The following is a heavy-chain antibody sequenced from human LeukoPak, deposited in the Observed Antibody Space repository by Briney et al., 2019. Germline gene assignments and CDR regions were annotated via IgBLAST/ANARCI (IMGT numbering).Heavy chain of an antibody. CDR2: IYYSGST. V-gene: IGHV4-39*01. CDR3: ARHASGWYKDAFDI. D-gene: IGHD6-19*01. Sequence: SETLSLTCTVSGGSISSSSYYWGWIRQPPGKGLGWIGSIYYSGSTYYNPSLKSRVTISVDTSKNQFSLKLSSVTAADTAVYYCARHASGWYKDAFDIWGQGTMVTVSS. J-gene: IGHJ3*02. CDR1: GGSISSSSYY.